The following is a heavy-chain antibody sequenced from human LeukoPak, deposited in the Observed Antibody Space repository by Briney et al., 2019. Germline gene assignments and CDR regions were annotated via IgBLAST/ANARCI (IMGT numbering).Heavy chain of an antibody. CDR3: ARAGFWSGYYFEHDY. CDR2: VFYTGST. J-gene: IGHJ4*02. CDR1: GASITSDDYY. D-gene: IGHD3-3*01. Sequence: KASETLSLTCIVSGASITSDDYYWGWIRQPPGKRLEWIGSVFYTGSTYYNPSLKSRVTISVDTSKNQFSLKLSSVTAADTAVYYCARAGFWSGYYFEHDYWGQGTLVTVSS. V-gene: IGHV4-39*07.